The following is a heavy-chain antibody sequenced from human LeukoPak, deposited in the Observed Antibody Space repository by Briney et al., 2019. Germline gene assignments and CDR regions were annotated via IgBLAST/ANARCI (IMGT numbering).Heavy chain of an antibody. Sequence: GGSLRLSCAASGFTFSSYSMNWVRQAPGKGLEWVSYISSSSSTIYYADSVKGRFTISRDNAKNSLYLQMNSLRAEDTAVYYCARDFRSILSAEYYYGMDVWGQGTTVTVSS. D-gene: IGHD2-15*01. CDR2: ISSSSSTI. J-gene: IGHJ6*02. CDR3: ARDFRSILSAEYYYGMDV. CDR1: GFTFSSYS. V-gene: IGHV3-48*04.